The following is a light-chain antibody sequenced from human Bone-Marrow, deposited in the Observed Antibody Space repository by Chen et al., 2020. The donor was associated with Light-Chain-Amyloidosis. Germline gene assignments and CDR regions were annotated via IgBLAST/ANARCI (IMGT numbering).Light chain of an antibody. CDR3: SSYTITNTLV. V-gene: IGLV2-14*01. J-gene: IGLJ1*01. CDR1: SSDVGGDNH. CDR2: EVT. Sequence: QSALTQPASVSGSPGQSITISCTGTSSDVGGDNHVSWYQQHPDKAPKLMIYEVTNRPSWVPDRFSGSKSDNPASLSIYGLPAGDGANYVCSSYTITNTLVFGSGPRVTVL.